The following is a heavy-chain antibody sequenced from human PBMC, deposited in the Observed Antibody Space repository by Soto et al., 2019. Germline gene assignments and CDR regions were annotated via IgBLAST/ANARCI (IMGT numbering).Heavy chain of an antibody. CDR1: GGTFSSYA. Sequence: QVQLVQSGAEVKKPGSSVKVSCKASGGTFSSYAISWVRQAPGQGLEWMGGIIPIFGKANSEQKFQGRVTITADKSTSTAYMELSSLRSEDTAVYYCARARGYYDSSGYYYGWYFDLWGRGTLVTVSS. CDR3: ARARGYYDSSGYYYGWYFDL. V-gene: IGHV1-69*06. J-gene: IGHJ2*01. D-gene: IGHD3-22*01. CDR2: IIPIFGKA.